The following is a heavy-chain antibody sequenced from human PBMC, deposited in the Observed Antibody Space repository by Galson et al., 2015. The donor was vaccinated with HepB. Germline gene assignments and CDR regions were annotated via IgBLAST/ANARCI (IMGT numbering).Heavy chain of an antibody. D-gene: IGHD1-26*01. CDR1: GFTFSTYT. J-gene: IGHJ3*02. V-gene: IGHV3-21*06. CDR3: ARGLHSGSYSAAFDI. Sequence: SLRLSCAASGFTFSTYTMNWVRQAPGKGLEWVSSFTSSSYIHYSDSLKGRFTISRDNAKNLLYLHMKSLRAEDTALYYCARGLHSGSYSAAFDIWGQGTMVTVSS. CDR2: FTSSSYI.